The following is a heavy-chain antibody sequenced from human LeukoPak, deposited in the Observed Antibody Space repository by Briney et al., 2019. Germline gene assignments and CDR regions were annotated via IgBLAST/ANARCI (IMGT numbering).Heavy chain of an antibody. J-gene: IGHJ4*02. V-gene: IGHV3-7*01. D-gene: IGHD3-10*01. CDR3: ARFGSGRQFHYLDF. CDR2: INQDGSET. Sequence: GGSLRLSCAASGFTFSDYYMSWIRQAPGKGLEWVANINQDGSETYYVDSVKGRFTISRANPKNSLYLQMNSLRAEDTALYYCARFGSGRQFHYLDFWGQGALVTVSS. CDR1: GFTFSDYY.